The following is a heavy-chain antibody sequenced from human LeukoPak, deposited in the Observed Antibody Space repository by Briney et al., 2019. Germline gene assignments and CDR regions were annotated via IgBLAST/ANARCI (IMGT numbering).Heavy chain of an antibody. Sequence: GESLKISCEASEYSFTTYWIGWLRQMPGKGLEYMGIINPGNSDTRYSPSFQGQVTISADKSINTAYLQWGSLRASDTAIYYCARPLGLNIRTPDDEAFDVWGQGTTATVSS. J-gene: IGHJ3*01. D-gene: IGHD2/OR15-2a*01. CDR2: INPGNSDT. CDR1: EYSFTTYW. CDR3: ARPLGLNIRTPDDEAFDV. V-gene: IGHV5-51*01.